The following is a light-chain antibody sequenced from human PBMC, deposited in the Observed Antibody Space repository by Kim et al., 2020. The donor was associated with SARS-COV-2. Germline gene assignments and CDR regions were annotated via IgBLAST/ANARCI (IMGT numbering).Light chain of an antibody. CDR2: GVS. V-gene: IGKV3-20*01. CDR3: QQLGT. J-gene: IGKJ2*01. CDR1: QSVSTSY. Sequence: TLSLYPGERATLSCRASQSVSTSYLAWYQQKPGQAPRLLIYGVSSRATGIPDRFSGSGSGTDFTLTISRLEPEDFAVYYCQQLGTFGQGTKLEI.